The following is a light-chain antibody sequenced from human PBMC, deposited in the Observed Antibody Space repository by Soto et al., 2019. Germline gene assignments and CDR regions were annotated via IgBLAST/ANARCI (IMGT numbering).Light chain of an antibody. CDR2: EVS. CDR1: SSDVGSYNR. V-gene: IGLV2-18*02. CDR3: SSYTSSITLFV. J-gene: IGLJ1*01. Sequence: QSALTQPPSVSGSPGQSVTISCTGTSSDVGSYNRVSWYQQPPGTAPKLMIYEVSNRPSGVPDRFSGSKSGNTASLTISGLQAEDEADYYCSSYTSSITLFVFGTGTKLTVL.